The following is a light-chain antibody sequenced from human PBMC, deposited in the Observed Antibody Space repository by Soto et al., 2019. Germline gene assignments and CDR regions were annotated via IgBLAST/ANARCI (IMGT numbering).Light chain of an antibody. CDR2: DAS. CDR1: QSISSY. V-gene: IGKV3-11*01. Sequence: EVVLTQSPDTLSLPPGERATLSCRASQSISSYLAWYQQKPGQAPRLLIYDASSRATGIPARFSGSGSGTDFTLTISSLEPEDFAVYYCQQRSNWPPGLTFGGGTKVDIK. J-gene: IGKJ4*01. CDR3: QQRSNWPPGLT.